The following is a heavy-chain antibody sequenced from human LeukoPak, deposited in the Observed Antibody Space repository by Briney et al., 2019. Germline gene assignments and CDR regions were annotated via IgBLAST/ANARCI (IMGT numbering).Heavy chain of an antibody. J-gene: IGHJ4*02. CDR2: IYYSGST. D-gene: IGHD4-17*01. CDR1: GGSISSYY. CDR3: AKRSRPGIDY. V-gene: IGHV4-59*01. Sequence: PSETLSLTCTVSGGSISSYYWSWIRQPPGKGLEWIGYIYYSGSTNYNPSLKSRVTISVDTSKNQFSLKLSSVTAADTAVYYCAKRSRPGIDYWGQGTLVTVSS.